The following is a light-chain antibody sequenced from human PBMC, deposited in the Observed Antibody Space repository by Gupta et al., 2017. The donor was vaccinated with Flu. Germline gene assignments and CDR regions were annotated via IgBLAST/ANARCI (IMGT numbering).Light chain of an antibody. Sequence: LAQSPGTLSLSPGESVTLSCRAGESVNRNHLAWYQQKPGQAPRLLMYGTSNRAPGIPDRFSGGGSGTDFTLTINRVEPEDSAVFYCHHYGTSPYTFGQGTXLEIK. V-gene: IGKV3-20*01. CDR2: GTS. J-gene: IGKJ2*01. CDR3: HHYGTSPYT. CDR1: ESVNRNH.